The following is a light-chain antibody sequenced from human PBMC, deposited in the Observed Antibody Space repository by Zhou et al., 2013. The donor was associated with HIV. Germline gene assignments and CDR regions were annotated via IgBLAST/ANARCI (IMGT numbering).Light chain of an antibody. V-gene: IGKV3-20*01. CDR2: GAS. CDR3: HQYGSSVYT. J-gene: IGKJ2*01. Sequence: EIVMTQSPAILSVSPGERATLSCRASQSAATNLAWYQQKPGQAPRLLIYGASSRATGIPDRFSGSGSGTDFTLTISRLEPEDFAVYYCHQYGSSVYTFGQGTKLEIK. CDR1: QSAATN.